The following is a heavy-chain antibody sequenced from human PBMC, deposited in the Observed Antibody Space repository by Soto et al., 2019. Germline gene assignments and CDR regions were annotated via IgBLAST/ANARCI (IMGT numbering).Heavy chain of an antibody. Sequence: GGSVRLSCAASGFTFSDYYMSWIRQAPGKGLEWVSYISSSSSYTNYADSVKGRFTISRDNAKNSLYLQMNSLRAEDTAVYYCARDTPLTYYYDSSGYVGRDAFDIWGQGTMVTVS. CDR3: ARDTPLTYYYDSSGYVGRDAFDI. V-gene: IGHV3-11*06. J-gene: IGHJ3*02. D-gene: IGHD3-22*01. CDR1: GFTFSDYY. CDR2: ISSSSSYT.